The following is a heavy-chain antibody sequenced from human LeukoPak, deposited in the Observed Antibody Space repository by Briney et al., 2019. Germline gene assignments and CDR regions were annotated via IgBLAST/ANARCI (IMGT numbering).Heavy chain of an antibody. V-gene: IGHV3-7*02. CDR1: GFTFSGYW. J-gene: IGHJ4*02. CDR2: IKEDGSER. Sequence: GGSLRLSCAASGFTFSGYWMTWVRQAPGKGLEWVANIKEDGSERYYVDSVKGRFTIARDNGEKLLFLQMSSLRAEDTAVYYCARGDQAVAGYYFDYWGQGTLVTVSS. D-gene: IGHD6-19*01. CDR3: ARGDQAVAGYYFDY.